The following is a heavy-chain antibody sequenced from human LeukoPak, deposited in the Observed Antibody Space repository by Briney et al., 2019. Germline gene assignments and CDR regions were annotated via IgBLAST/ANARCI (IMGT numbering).Heavy chain of an antibody. Sequence: TSETLSLTCTVSGGSISSYYWIWIRQPAGKGLEWIGRIYTSGSTDYNPSLKSRVTMSVDTPKNQFSLKLTSVTAADTAVYYCARSGTYGSHYFDYWGQGTLVTVSS. CDR2: IYTSGST. D-gene: IGHD3-10*01. V-gene: IGHV4-4*07. J-gene: IGHJ4*02. CDR1: GGSISSYY. CDR3: ARSGTYGSHYFDY.